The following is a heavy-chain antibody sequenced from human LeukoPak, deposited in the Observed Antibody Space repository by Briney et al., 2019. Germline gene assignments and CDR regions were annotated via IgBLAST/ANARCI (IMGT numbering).Heavy chain of an antibody. CDR3: ARDPVIVGAKLSYYYYYMDV. V-gene: IGHV1-69*13. CDR2: IIPIFGTA. J-gene: IGHJ6*03. D-gene: IGHD1-26*01. CDR1: GGTFSSYA. Sequence: ASVKVSCKASGGTFSSYAISWVRQAPGQGLGWMGGIIPIFGTANYAQKFQGRVTITADESTSTAYMELSSLRSEDTAVYYCARDPVIVGAKLSYYYYYMDVWGKGTTATVSS.